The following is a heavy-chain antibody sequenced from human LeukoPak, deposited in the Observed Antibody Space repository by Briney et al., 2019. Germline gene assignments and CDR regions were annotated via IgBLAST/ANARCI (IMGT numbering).Heavy chain of an antibody. CDR3: ARSIGSPNWFDP. J-gene: IGHJ5*02. D-gene: IGHD6-6*01. Sequence: ASVKVSCKASGYTFTSYYLHWVRQAPGQGLEWMGWINPNSGGTNYAQKFQGRVTMTRDTSISTAYMELSRLRSDDTAVYYCARSIGSPNWFDPWGQGTLVTVSS. CDR2: INPNSGGT. CDR1: GYTFTSYY. V-gene: IGHV1-2*02.